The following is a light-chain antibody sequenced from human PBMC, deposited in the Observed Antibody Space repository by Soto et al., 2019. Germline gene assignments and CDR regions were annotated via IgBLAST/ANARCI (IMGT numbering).Light chain of an antibody. V-gene: IGLV2-14*01. CDR3: SSYTTSATLV. J-gene: IGLJ2*01. CDR2: EVS. CDR1: SSDVGGYNY. Sequence: QSVLTQPASVSGSPGQSITISCTGTSSDVGGYNYVSWYQQHPGKAPKLMIYEVSNRPSRVSNRFSGSKSGNTASLTISGLQAEDEADYFCSSYTTSATLVFGVGTKLTVL.